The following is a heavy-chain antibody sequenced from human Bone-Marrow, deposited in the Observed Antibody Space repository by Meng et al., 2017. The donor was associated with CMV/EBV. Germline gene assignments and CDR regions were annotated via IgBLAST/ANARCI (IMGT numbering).Heavy chain of an antibody. Sequence: GESLKISCKGSGYSFTSYWIGWVRQMPGKGLEWMGIIYPGDSDTRYSPSFQGQVAISADKSINTAYLQWSSLKASDTAMYYCARQKAGFWSGYPAFDIWGQGTVVTFSS. J-gene: IGHJ3*02. CDR2: IYPGDSDT. D-gene: IGHD3-3*01. CDR1: GYSFTSYW. CDR3: ARQKAGFWSGYPAFDI. V-gene: IGHV5-51*01.